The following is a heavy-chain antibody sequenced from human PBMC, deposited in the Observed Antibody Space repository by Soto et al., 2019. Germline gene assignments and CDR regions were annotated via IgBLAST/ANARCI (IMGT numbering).Heavy chain of an antibody. CDR3: ARGVRCSSTSCYGTVYWFDP. V-gene: IGHV4-31*03. D-gene: IGHD2-2*01. CDR1: GGSISSGGYY. J-gene: IGHJ5*02. CDR2: IYFSGST. Sequence: SETLSLTCTVSGGSISSGGYYWSWIRQHPGKGLEWIGYIYFSGSTYYNPSLKSRVTISVNTSKNQFSLKLSSVTAADTAVYYCARGVRCSSTSCYGTVYWFDPWGQGTLVTVSS.